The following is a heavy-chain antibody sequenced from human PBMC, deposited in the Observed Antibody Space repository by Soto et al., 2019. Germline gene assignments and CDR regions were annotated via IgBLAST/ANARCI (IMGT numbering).Heavy chain of an antibody. CDR3: AKDVYKRGMNHWFDP. CDR2: ISWDGST. V-gene: IGHV3-43*01. CDR1: GFNFSDYT. Sequence: EMSMVESGGGVVQPGGSLRLSCQASGFNFSDYTLHWVRQSPGKGLEWVSFISWDGSTYYGESVQGRFTVSRDNNKNSLYLHISDLGPEDTGFYYCAKDVYKRGMNHWFDPWGQGTLVSVSS. J-gene: IGHJ5*02. D-gene: IGHD1-1*01.